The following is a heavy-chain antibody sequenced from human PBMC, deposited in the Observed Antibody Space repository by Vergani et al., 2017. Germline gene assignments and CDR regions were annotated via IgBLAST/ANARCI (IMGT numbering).Heavy chain of an antibody. D-gene: IGHD3-16*02. CDR1: GFTFSNAW. Sequence: EVQLVESGGGLVKPGGSLRLSCAASGFTFSNAWMSWVRQAPGKGLEWVGRIKSKTDGGTTDYAAPVKGRFTISRDDLKNTLYLQMNSLKTEDTAVYYCNKGGDGRFRIPYWGQGNLVNVSS. CDR3: NKGGDGRFRIPY. J-gene: IGHJ4*02. CDR2: IKSKTDGGTT. V-gene: IGHV3-15*01.